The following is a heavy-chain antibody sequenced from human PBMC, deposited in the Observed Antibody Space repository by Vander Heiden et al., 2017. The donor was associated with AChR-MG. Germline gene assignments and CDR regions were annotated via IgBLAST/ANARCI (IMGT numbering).Heavy chain of an antibody. Sequence: EVHLADSGGSLVQPGGSPSLSCRAPGFTCRSYSMNWVRHAPGKGLEWVSSLSTSSRTIYNADSGKGRFTISRDNAKNSLYVQMNRVGAEDRAGYDCGRVSGSYAPVSYWGQGTLVTVTP. CDR1: GFTCRSYS. D-gene: IGHD1-26*01. CDR2: LSTSSRTI. J-gene: IGHJ4*02. CDR3: GRVSGSYAPVSY. V-gene: IGHV3-48*01.